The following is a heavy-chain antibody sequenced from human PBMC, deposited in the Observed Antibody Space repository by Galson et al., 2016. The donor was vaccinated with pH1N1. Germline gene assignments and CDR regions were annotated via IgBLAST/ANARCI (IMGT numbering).Heavy chain of an antibody. CDR3: AKVSFSGASDFYDH. J-gene: IGHJ4*02. Sequence: ATLSLTCDVSGFSISSGYYWGWIRQSPGKGLEWIGNIYHNNGPAYYDPSPRDRVTMSVDTSKNQFTLKLSSVTAADTAMYYCAKVSFSGASDFYDHWGRGILVIVSS. CDR2: IYHNNGPA. V-gene: IGHV4-38-2*01. D-gene: IGHD3-10*01. CDR1: GFSISSGYY.